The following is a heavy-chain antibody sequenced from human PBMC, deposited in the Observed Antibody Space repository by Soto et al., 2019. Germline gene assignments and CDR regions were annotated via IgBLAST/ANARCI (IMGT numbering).Heavy chain of an antibody. Sequence: GESLKISCKGSGYSFTSYWIGWVRQMPGKGLEWMGIIYPGDSDTRYSPSFQGQVTISADKSISTAYLQWSSLKASDTAMYYCARLLGYCSSTSCPKNYYYYYYGMDVWGQGTTVTVSS. CDR3: ARLLGYCSSTSCPKNYYYYYYGMDV. J-gene: IGHJ6*02. CDR2: IYPGDSDT. CDR1: GYSFTSYW. V-gene: IGHV5-51*01. D-gene: IGHD2-2*01.